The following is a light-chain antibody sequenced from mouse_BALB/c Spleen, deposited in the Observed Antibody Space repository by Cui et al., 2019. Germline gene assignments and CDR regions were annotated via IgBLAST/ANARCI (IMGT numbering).Light chain of an antibody. V-gene: IGKV5-48*01. CDR2: YAS. CDR1: QSIGTS. J-gene: IGKJ1*01. Sequence: ILLTQSPAILPVSPGERVSFSCRASQSIGTSIHWYQQRTNGSPRLLIKYASESISGIPSRFSGSGSGTDFTLSINSVESEDIADYYCQQSNSWPRTFGGGTKLEIK. CDR3: QQSNSWPRT.